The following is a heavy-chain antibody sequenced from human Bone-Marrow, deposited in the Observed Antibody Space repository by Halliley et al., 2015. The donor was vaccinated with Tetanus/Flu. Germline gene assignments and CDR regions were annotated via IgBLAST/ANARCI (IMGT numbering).Heavy chain of an antibody. CDR2: IFPDDSDT. J-gene: IGHJ4*02. V-gene: IGHV5-51*03. D-gene: IGHD2-15*01. CDR3: ARPSYCSGGVCFSHFDS. Sequence: QLVQSGAEVKKPGESLKISCKGSGYTFTTHWIGWVRQMPGKGLEWMGIIFPDDSDTRYSPAFQGQVTISVDKSINTAYLQWRSLQASDTAMYYCARPSYCSGGVCFSHFDSWGQGTLVPVSS. CDR1: GYTFTTHW.